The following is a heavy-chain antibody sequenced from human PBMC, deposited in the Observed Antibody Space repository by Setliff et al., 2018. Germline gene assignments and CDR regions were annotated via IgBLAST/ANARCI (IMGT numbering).Heavy chain of an antibody. CDR3: ARMRGFLYMDV. J-gene: IGHJ6*03. V-gene: IGHV4-4*07. CDR2: LHPRGTT. D-gene: IGHD3-3*01. Sequence: PSETLSLTCTVSGASIDSHFWSWVRQPAGKGLEWIGRLHPRGTTNYNPSLKSRLTMSIDTSKNQVSLKLTSVTAADTAVYYCARMRGFLYMDVWGKGTTVTVSS. CDR1: GASIDSHF.